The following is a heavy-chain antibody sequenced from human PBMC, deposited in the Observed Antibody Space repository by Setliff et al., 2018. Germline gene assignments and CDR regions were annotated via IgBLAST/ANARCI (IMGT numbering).Heavy chain of an antibody. D-gene: IGHD3-22*01. J-gene: IGHJ4*02. Sequence: SGPTLVNPTQTLTLTCTFSGFSLTTSPMRLSWIRQAPGKALEWLARVDWDDDKFYSTSLATRLTISKDTFKNQVILTMTNMDPADTATYFCARDSREYYFDYWGQGILVTVSS. CDR1: GFSLTTSPMR. V-gene: IGHV2-70*04. CDR2: VDWDDDK. CDR3: ARDSREYYFDY.